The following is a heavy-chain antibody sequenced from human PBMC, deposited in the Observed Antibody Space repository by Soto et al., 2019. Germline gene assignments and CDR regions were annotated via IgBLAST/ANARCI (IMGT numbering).Heavy chain of an antibody. CDR2: ISYDGSNK. CDR3: ARDLGIVVVPADYYFDC. J-gene: IGHJ4*02. D-gene: IGHD2-2*01. Sequence: QVQLVESGGGVVQPGRYLRLSCAASGYTFSSYAMHWVRQAPGKGLEWVAVISYDGSNKYYADSVKGRFTISRDNSKNTLYLQMNSLRAEDTAVYYCARDLGIVVVPADYYFDCWGPGTLVTVSS. V-gene: IGHV3-30-3*01. CDR1: GYTFSSYA.